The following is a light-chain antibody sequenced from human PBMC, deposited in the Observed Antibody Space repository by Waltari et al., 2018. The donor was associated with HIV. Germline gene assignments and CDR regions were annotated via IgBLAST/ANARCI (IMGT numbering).Light chain of an antibody. Sequence: QSALTQPRSVSGSPGQSVTISCTGSSSDVGGYKFVSWYQQPPGKAPKVIIHDVSERPSGVPDRFSGSKSGNTASLTISGLQAEDDADYYCCSYAGSYTMVFGGGTKLTVL. CDR2: DVS. J-gene: IGLJ2*01. CDR1: SSDVGGYKF. CDR3: CSYAGSYTMV. V-gene: IGLV2-11*01.